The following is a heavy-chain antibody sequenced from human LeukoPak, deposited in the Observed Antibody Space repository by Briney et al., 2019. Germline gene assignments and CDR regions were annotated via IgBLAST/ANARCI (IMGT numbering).Heavy chain of an antibody. CDR2: VYWNDVK. Sequence: SGPTLVNPTQTLTLTCTFSGFSLSCGAVPVGWIRHPPGKALEWLTHVYWNDVKRYSPSLKSRLTITKDTSKNQVVLTMTNMDPVDTGTYYCAHLIAVKWYFYDHWGQGILVTVSS. V-gene: IGHV2-5*01. J-gene: IGHJ4*02. CDR1: GFSLSCGAVP. D-gene: IGHD2-8*01. CDR3: AHLIAVKWYFYDH.